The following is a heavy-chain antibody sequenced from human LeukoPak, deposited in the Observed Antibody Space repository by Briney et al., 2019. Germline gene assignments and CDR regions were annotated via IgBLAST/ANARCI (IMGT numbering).Heavy chain of an antibody. D-gene: IGHD2/OR15-2a*01. CDR1: GFTFSVSA. J-gene: IGHJ4*02. V-gene: IGHV3-73*01. CDR2: IRSKAKSYAT. Sequence: PGGSLRLSCAASGFTFSVSAMPWVRQASGKGLEWVGRIRSKAKSYATAYAASVKGRFTISRDDSKNTTYLQMNSLKTEDTAVYYCTSRISYYYWGQGTLVTVSS. CDR3: TSRISYYY.